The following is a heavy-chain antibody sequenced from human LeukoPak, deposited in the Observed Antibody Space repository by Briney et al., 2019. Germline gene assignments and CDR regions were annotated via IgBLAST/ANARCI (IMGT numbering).Heavy chain of an antibody. Sequence: SQTLSLTCTVSGGSISSGGYYWSWIRQPPGKGLEWIGYIYHSGSTYYNPSLKSRVTISVDRSKNQFSLKLSSVTAADTAVYYCARDVGDCSSTSCYSDYWGQGTLVTVSS. CDR1: GGSISSGGYY. V-gene: IGHV4-30-2*01. CDR3: ARDVGDCSSTSCYSDY. J-gene: IGHJ4*02. CDR2: IYHSGST. D-gene: IGHD2-2*02.